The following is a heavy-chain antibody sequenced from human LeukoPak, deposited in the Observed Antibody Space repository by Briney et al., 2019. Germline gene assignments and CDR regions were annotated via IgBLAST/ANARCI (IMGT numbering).Heavy chain of an antibody. D-gene: IGHD2-2*01. Sequence: GGSLRLSCAASGFTFSSYAMSWVRQAPGKGLEWVSAISGSGGSTYYADSVKGRFTISRDNSKNTLYLQMNSLRAEDTAVYYCAKEGADSVVVPAAENWFDPWGQGTLVTVSS. J-gene: IGHJ5*02. CDR2: ISGSGGST. V-gene: IGHV3-23*01. CDR3: AKEGADSVVVPAAENWFDP. CDR1: GFTFSSYA.